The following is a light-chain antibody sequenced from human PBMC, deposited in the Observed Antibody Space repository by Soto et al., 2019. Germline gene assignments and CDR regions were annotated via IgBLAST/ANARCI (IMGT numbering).Light chain of an antibody. CDR2: WAS. J-gene: IGKJ2*01. CDR3: QQYYSTPPHT. Sequence: DIVMTQSPDSLAVSLGERATINCKSSQSLLYTSNNENYLAWYQLKTGQPPKLLIYWASTRESGVPDRFSGSGSGTDFTLTISSLQAEDAAVYYCQQYYSTPPHTFGQGTRVEIK. CDR1: QSLLYTSNNENY. V-gene: IGKV4-1*01.